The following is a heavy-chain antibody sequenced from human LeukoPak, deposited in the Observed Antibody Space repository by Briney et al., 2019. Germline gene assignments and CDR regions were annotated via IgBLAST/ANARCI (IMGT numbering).Heavy chain of an antibody. CDR2: IHYGGST. J-gene: IGHJ5*02. V-gene: IGHV4-59*01. D-gene: IGHD3-22*01. CDR3: ARDLGHYSDSSVYYHNWFDP. CDR1: GGSISGFY. Sequence: SDTLSLTCTVSGGSISGFYWSWIRQPPGEGLEWIGYIHYGGSTNYNPSLKSRVTISVDTSKNQFSLKLSSVTAADTAVYYCARDLGHYSDSSVYYHNWFDPWGQGTLVTVSS.